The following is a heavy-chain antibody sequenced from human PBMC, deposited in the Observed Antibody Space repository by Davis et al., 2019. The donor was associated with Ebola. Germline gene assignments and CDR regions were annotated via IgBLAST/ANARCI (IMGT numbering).Heavy chain of an antibody. CDR2: IHHSGKT. CDR3: AREAEDYYGVDV. J-gene: IGHJ6*02. Sequence: GSLRLSCAVSGVSISGNNWWSWVRQSPGKGLEWIGEIHHSGKTTYNPSLKSRVTISVDKSKNQFSLKLTSVTAADTAVYYCAREAEDYYGVDVWGQGTTVTVSS. CDR1: GVSISGNNW. V-gene: IGHV4-4*02.